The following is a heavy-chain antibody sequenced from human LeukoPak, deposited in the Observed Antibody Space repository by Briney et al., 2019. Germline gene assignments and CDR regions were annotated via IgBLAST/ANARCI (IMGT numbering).Heavy chain of an antibody. CDR3: VGDSNGYYYGYDY. D-gene: IGHD3-22*01. J-gene: IGHJ4*02. V-gene: IGHV3-11*01. CDR2: ISSSGSTI. Sequence: PGGSLRPSCAASGFTFSDYYMSWIRQAPGKGLEWISYISSSGSTIYYADSVKGRFTISRDNAKNSLSLQMNSLRAEDTAVYYCVGDSNGYYYGYDYWGQGTLVTVSS. CDR1: GFTFSDYY.